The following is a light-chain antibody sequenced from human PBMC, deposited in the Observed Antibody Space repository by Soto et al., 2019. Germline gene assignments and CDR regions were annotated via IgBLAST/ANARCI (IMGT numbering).Light chain of an antibody. CDR1: QSVGSNY. CDR3: QQYGSSIQT. CDR2: GAS. J-gene: IGKJ1*01. V-gene: IGKV3-20*01. Sequence: EIVLTQFPGTLSLSPGERATLSCRASQSVGSNYLAWYQQRPGQPPTLLIFGASHRAPDIPDRFSGSGSGTDFTLTISSLQPEDFAVYYCQQYGSSIQTFGQGTKVDIK.